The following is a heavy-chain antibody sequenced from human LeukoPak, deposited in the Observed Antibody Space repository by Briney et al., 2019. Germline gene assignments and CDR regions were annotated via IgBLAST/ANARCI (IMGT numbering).Heavy chain of an antibody. CDR3: ARHISSGWYYVDY. J-gene: IGHJ4*02. CDR1: GYTFTSFS. CDR2: IYPGDSDT. D-gene: IGHD6-19*01. Sequence: KVSCKASGYTFTSFSIGWVRQMPGKGLEWMGIIYPGDSDTRYSPSFQGLVTISADKSVSTAYLQWSSLKASDTAMYYCARHISSGWYYVDYWGQGTLVTVSS. V-gene: IGHV5-51*01.